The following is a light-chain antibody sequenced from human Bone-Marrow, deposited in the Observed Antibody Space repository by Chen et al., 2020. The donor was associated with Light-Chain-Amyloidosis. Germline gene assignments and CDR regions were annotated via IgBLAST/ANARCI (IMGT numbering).Light chain of an antibody. CDR2: DDS. Sequence: SYFLPRPSSGSGPPGQTAPFAGGGNNIGSTSVHWYQQTPGQAPLLVVYDDSDRPSGIPERLSGSNSGNTATLTISRVEAGDEADYYCQVWDRSSDRPVFGGGTKLTVL. CDR3: QVWDRSSDRPV. V-gene: IGLV3-21*02. CDR1: NIGSTS. J-gene: IGLJ3*02.